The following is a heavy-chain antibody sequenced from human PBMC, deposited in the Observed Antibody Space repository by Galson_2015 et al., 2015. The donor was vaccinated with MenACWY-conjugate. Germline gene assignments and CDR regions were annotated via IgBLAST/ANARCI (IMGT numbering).Heavy chain of an antibody. CDR2: IKQDGSEK. CDR3: ARGGATGGAFRY. J-gene: IGHJ4*02. Sequence: SLRLSCAASGFTFSSFWMSWVRQAPGKGLECVANIKQDGSEKYYVDSVKGRFTISRDNAQNSLYLQINSLRAGDTAVYYCARGGATGGAFRYWGQGTLVTVSS. CDR1: GFTFSSFW. D-gene: IGHD2-21*01. V-gene: IGHV3-7*03.